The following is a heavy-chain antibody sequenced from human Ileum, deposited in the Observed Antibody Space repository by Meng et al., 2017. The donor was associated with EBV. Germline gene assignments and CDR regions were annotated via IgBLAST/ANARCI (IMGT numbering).Heavy chain of an antibody. CDR2: IYHNGGT. J-gene: IGHJ4*02. D-gene: IGHD5-18*01. Sequence: QLPESGPGLVRPSGTLSLTLAVSGGSITESNSWSWVRQPPGQGLEWIGEIYHNGGTNYNPSLKSRVTISVDKSKNEISLKLRSVTAADTAVYYCARWAFIYSYGFDNWGQGTLVTVSS. CDR3: ARWAFIYSYGFDN. CDR1: GGSITESNS. V-gene: IGHV4-4*02.